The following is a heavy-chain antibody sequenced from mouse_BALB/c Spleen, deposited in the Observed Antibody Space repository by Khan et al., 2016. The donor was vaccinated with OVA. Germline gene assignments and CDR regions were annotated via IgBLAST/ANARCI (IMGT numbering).Heavy chain of an antibody. D-gene: IGHD2-14*01. J-gene: IGHJ3*01. V-gene: IGHV3-8*02. CDR3: ARSTYRFAFGY. CDR1: GDSITSGY. CDR2: IIYTGST. Sequence: EVKLLESGPSLVKPSQTLSLTCSVTGDSITSGYWNWIRKFPGNKLEYMGHIIYTGSTYYNPSLKSRISITRPTSENQSYLQLNSVTYEDTATYYFARSTYRFAFGYWGQGTLVTVSA.